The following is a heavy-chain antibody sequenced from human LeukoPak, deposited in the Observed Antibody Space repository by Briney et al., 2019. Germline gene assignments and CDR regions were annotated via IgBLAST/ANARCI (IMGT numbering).Heavy chain of an antibody. CDR3: ARYLKSNTRDGAFDI. CDR1: GGSISSSSYY. V-gene: IGHV4-39*01. Sequence: PSETLSLTCTVSGGSISSSSYYWGWIRQPPGKGLEWIGSIYYSGSTYYNPSLKSRVTISVDTSKNQFSLKLSSVTAADTAVYYCARYLKSNTRDGAFDIWGQGTMVTVSS. D-gene: IGHD4-11*01. CDR2: IYYSGST. J-gene: IGHJ3*02.